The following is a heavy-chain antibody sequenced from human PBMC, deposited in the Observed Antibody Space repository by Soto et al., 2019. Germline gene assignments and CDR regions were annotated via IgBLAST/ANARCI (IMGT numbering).Heavy chain of an antibody. D-gene: IGHD2-8*01. CDR2: IFHSGNT. V-gene: IGHV4-4*02. CDR3: ARRTWGMDV. Sequence: QVQLQESGPGLVKPSGTLSLTCAVSSGSIRTTNWWSWVRQTPGKGLEWIGEIFHSGNTYYNPSLASRVTISVDTSKNQFSLNLRSVTAADTAVYYCARRTWGMDVWGQGTTVTVSS. J-gene: IGHJ6*02. CDR1: SGSIRTTNW.